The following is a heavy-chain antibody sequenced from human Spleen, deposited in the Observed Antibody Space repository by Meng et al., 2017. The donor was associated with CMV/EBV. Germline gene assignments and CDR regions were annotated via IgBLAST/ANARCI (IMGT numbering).Heavy chain of an antibody. CDR2: IKQDGSEK. V-gene: IGHV3-7*01. J-gene: IGHJ4*02. CDR1: GFTFSSYW. D-gene: IGHD3-22*01. Sequence: GGSLRLSCAASGFTFSSYWMSWVRQAPGKGLEWVANIKQDGSEKYYVDSVKGRFTISRDNAKNSLYLQMNSLRAEDTAVYYCARDRYYYGSSGYFSDYWGQGTLVTVSS. CDR3: ARDRYYYGSSGYFSDY.